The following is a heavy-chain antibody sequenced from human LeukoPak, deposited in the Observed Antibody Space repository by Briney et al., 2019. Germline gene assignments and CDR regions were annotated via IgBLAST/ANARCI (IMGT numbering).Heavy chain of an antibody. CDR1: GFAFSTYA. J-gene: IGHJ4*02. V-gene: IGHV3-33*06. Sequence: PGRSLRLSCAASGFAFSTYAMHWVRQAPGKGLEWVAVIWYDGRFKYYADSVNGRFSISRDNSKNTMYLQMNSLRPDDTAIYYCAKDRAVAGSDARYYFDLWDQGTLVTVSS. CDR2: IWYDGRFK. CDR3: AKDRAVAGSDARYYFDL. D-gene: IGHD6-19*01.